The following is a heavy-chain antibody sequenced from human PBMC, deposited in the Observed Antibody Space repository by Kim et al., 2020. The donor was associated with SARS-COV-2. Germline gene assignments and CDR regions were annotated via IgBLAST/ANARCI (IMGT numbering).Heavy chain of an antibody. J-gene: IGHJ3*02. CDR2: IYYSGST. CDR1: GGSISSYY. D-gene: IGHD3-9*01. CDR3: ARLSDILTEGAFDI. Sequence: SETLSLTCTVSGGSISSYYWSWIRQPPGKGLEWIGYIYYSGSTNYNPSLKSRVTISVDTSKNQFSLKLSSVTAADTAVYYCARLSDILTEGAFDIWGQGTMVTVSS. V-gene: IGHV4-59*08.